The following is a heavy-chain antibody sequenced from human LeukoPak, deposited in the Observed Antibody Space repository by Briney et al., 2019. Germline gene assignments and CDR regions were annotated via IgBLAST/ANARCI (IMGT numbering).Heavy chain of an antibody. V-gene: IGHV3-13*01. J-gene: IGHJ6*02. CDR3: ARGGSSFYSSSWYYYYGMDV. CDR1: GFTFSSYD. CDR2: IGTAGDT. Sequence: GGSLRLSCAASGFTFSSYDMHWVRQATGKGLEWVSAIGTAGDTYYPGSVKGRFTISRENAKNSLYLQMNSLRAGDTAVYYYARGGSSFYSSSWYYYYGMDVWGQGTTVTVSS. D-gene: IGHD6-13*01.